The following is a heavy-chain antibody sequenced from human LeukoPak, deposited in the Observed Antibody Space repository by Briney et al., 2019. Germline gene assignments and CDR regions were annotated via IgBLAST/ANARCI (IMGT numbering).Heavy chain of an antibody. V-gene: IGHV3-48*01. CDR2: ISPSSSTI. D-gene: IGHD6-19*01. J-gene: IGHJ4*02. CDR3: AREHTPFGSGCTAAY. Sequence: PGGSLRLSCAASGFTFSSYGMKWVRQAPGKGLEWVSYISPSSSTIYYADSGKGRFTISRDNAKKSLYLQMNSLRAEDTAVYYCAREHTPFGSGCTAAYWGQGTLVTVSS. CDR1: GFTFSSYG.